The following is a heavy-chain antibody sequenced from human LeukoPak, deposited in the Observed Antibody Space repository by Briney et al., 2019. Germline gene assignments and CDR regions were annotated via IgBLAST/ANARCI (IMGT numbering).Heavy chain of an antibody. Sequence: GGSLRLSCAASGFTFSSYGMHWVRQAPGKGLEWVAVISYDGSNKYYADSVKGRFTISRDNSKNTLYLQMNSLRAEDTAVYYCARDRLFGDQTSGMDVWGQGTTVTVSS. CDR1: GFTFSSYG. CDR2: ISYDGSNK. CDR3: ARDRLFGDQTSGMDV. J-gene: IGHJ6*02. V-gene: IGHV3-30*03. D-gene: IGHD3-10*02.